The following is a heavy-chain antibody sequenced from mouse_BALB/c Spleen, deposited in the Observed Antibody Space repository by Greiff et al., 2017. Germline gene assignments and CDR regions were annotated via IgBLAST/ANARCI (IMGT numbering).Heavy chain of an antibody. D-gene: IGHD2-14*01. CDR2: INPSNGRT. J-gene: IGHJ2*01. CDR3: ARLYRYDRAFDY. V-gene: IGHV1S81*02. Sequence: VQLQQSGAELVKPGASVKLSCKASGYTFTSYWMHWVKQRPGQGLEWIGEINPSNGRTNYNEKFKSKATLTVDKSSSTAYMQLSNLTSEDSAVYYCARLYRYDRAFDYWGQGTTLTVSS. CDR1: GYTFTSYW.